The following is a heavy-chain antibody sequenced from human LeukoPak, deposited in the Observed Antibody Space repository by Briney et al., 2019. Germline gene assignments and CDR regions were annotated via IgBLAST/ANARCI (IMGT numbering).Heavy chain of an antibody. J-gene: IGHJ4*02. CDR3: ARVRITIFGVVPDFDY. CDR1: GYTFTSYG. D-gene: IGHD3-3*01. V-gene: IGHV1-18*01. Sequence: ASVKVSCKASGYTFTSYGISWVRQAPGQGLEWMGWISAYNGNTNYAQKLQGRVTMTTDTSTSTAYMELRSLRSDDTAVYYCARVRITIFGVVPDFDYWGQGTLVTVSS. CDR2: ISAYNGNT.